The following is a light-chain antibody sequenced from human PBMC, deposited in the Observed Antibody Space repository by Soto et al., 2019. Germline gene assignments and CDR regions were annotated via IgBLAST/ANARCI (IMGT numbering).Light chain of an antibody. V-gene: IGKV3-15*01. CDR3: QQYNNWPPIT. J-gene: IGKJ2*01. CDR2: GAS. CDR1: QSVSSN. Sequence: EIVMTQSPATLSVSPGERATLSCRASQSVSSNLAWYQQKPCQAPRLLIYGASTRATGIPARFSGSESGTEFPLTISSLQSEDFAVYYCQQYNNWPPITFGQGTKLEIK.